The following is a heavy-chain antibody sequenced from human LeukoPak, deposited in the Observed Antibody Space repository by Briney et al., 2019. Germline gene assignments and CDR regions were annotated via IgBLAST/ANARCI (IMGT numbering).Heavy chain of an antibody. CDR3: ATDSGYYLY. D-gene: IGHD3-22*01. V-gene: IGHV1-24*01. Sequence: ASVKVSCKVSGSTLSQLSVHWVRQAPGKGLEWMGGFDPQDVETKYSPELQDRVTMTDDRSTDTAYMELTSLTSEDTAVYFCATDSGYYLYWGQGTLVTVSS. CDR1: GSTLSQLS. J-gene: IGHJ4*02. CDR2: FDPQDVET.